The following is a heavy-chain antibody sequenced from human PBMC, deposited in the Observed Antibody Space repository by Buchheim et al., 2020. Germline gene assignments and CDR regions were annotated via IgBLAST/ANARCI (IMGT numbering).Heavy chain of an antibody. CDR1: GFTFSISA. V-gene: IGHV3-23*01. Sequence: EVQLLESGGGLVQPGGSLRLSCAASGFTFSISAMSWVRQAPGKGLEWVSTISGSGGSTYYADSVKGRFNISRDNSKNTLYLQMNSLRAEDTAVYYCAKGRNSSGWRSQESWGQGTL. CDR3: AKGRNSSGWRSQES. J-gene: IGHJ5*02. D-gene: IGHD6-19*01. CDR2: ISGSGGST.